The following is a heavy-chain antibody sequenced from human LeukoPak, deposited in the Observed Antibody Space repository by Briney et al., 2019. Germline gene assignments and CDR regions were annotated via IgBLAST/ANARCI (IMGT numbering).Heavy chain of an antibody. CDR2: IYYSGST. J-gene: IGHJ5*02. CDR1: GGSISSYY. D-gene: IGHD3-3*01. CDR3: ARGKGILEWLSFNP. V-gene: IGHV4-59*12. Sequence: PSETLSLTCTVSGGSISSYYWSWIRQPPGKGLEWIGYIYYSGSTNYNPSLKSRVTISVDTSKNQFSMKLSSVTAADTAVYYCARGKGILEWLSFNPWGQGTLVTVSS.